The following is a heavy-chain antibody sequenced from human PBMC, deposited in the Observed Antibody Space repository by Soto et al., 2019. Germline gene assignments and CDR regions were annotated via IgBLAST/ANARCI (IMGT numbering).Heavy chain of an antibody. Sequence: SETLSLTCTVSGGSISSGGYYWSWIRQHPGKGLEWIGYIYYSGSTYYNPSLKSRVTISVDTSKNQLSLKLSSVTAADTAVYYCARQGALYCSGGSCYSFDFDYWGQGTLVTVSS. J-gene: IGHJ4*02. D-gene: IGHD2-15*01. CDR3: ARQGALYCSGGSCYSFDFDY. CDR2: IYYSGST. CDR1: GGSISSGGYY. V-gene: IGHV4-39*01.